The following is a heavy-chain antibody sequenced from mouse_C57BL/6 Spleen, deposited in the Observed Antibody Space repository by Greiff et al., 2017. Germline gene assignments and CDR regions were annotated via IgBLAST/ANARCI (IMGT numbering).Heavy chain of an antibody. V-gene: IGHV2-9-1*01. CDR1: GFSLTSYA. Sequence: QVQLKESGPGLVAPSQSLSITCTVSGFSLTSYAISWVRQPPGKGLEWLGVMWTGGGTNYNSALKSRLSISKDNSKSQVFLKMNSLQTDDTARYYCASFGYDGWDYYAMDYWGQGTSVTVSS. CDR2: MWTGGGT. D-gene: IGHD2-2*01. J-gene: IGHJ4*01. CDR3: ASFGYDGWDYYAMDY.